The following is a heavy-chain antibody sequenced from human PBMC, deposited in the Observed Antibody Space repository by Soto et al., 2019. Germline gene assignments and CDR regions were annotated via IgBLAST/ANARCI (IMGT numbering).Heavy chain of an antibody. CDR2: INHSGST. J-gene: IGHJ2*01. CDR3: FQAEDGIRDYCPVSAFLLNRSSDL. Sequence: KGLEWIGEINHSGSTNYNPSLKSRVTISVDTSKNQCSLKLSSVTAADTGVYFFFQAEDGIRDYCPVSAFLLNRSSDL. D-gene: IGHD3-9*01. V-gene: IGHV4-34*01.